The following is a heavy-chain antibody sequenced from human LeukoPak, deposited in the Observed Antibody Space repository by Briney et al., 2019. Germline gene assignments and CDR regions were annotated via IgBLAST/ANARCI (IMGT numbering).Heavy chain of an antibody. V-gene: IGHV4-34*01. Sequence: SETLSLTCAVDGGSFSGYYWSWIRQPPGKGLEWIGEINDSGTTNYNPSLESRVTISVDTSKNQFSLKLSSVTAADTAVYYCATPGDIVATGTDYWGQGTLVTVSS. CDR2: INDSGTT. J-gene: IGHJ4*02. D-gene: IGHD5-12*01. CDR1: GGSFSGYY. CDR3: ATPGDIVATGTDY.